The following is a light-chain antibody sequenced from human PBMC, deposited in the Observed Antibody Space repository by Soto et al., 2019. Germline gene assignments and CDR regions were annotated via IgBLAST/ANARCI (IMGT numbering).Light chain of an antibody. CDR3: QQRRDWPRT. J-gene: IGKJ2*01. Sequence: EIVLTQSPATLSLSPGKRATFSCRASDSISTYLVWYQQKPDQAPRLIIYDASKRATGIPARFSGSGSGTDFTLTISSLEPEDFAVYYCQQRRDWPRTFGQGTKVEIK. CDR1: DSISTY. CDR2: DAS. V-gene: IGKV3-11*01.